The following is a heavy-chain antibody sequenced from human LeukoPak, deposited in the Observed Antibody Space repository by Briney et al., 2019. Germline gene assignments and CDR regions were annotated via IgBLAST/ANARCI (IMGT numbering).Heavy chain of an antibody. Sequence: SETLSLTCTVSGGSISSSSYYWGWISQPPGKGLEWIGSIYYSGSTYYNPSLKSRVTISVDTSKNQFSLKLSSVTAADTAVYYCARPLAYCGGDCYDDAFDIWGQGTMVTVSS. D-gene: IGHD2-21*02. V-gene: IGHV4-39*01. CDR2: IYYSGST. CDR3: ARPLAYCGGDCYDDAFDI. CDR1: GGSISSSSYY. J-gene: IGHJ3*02.